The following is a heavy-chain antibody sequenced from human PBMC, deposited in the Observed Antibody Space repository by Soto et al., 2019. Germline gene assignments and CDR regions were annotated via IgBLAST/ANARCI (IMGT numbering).Heavy chain of an antibody. CDR3: EAEMTFGKLSVV. D-gene: IGHD3-16*02. V-gene: IGHV1-69*01. J-gene: IGHJ6*02. CDR1: GDTDTNYG. CDR2: IFPKFGTT. Sequence: QVQLVQSGAEVKKPGSSVKVSCKASGDTDTNYGISWVRQAPGQGLEWMGGIFPKFGTTYSAQKLQDRLTITADESTSTVFCQLSSLRLDDTAVYYCEAEMTFGKLSVVWGQGTTVTVSS.